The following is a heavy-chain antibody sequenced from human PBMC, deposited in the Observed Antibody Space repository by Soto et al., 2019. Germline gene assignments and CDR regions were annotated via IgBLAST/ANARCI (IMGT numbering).Heavy chain of an antibody. D-gene: IGHD3-10*01. CDR2: IYYSGST. Sequence: SETLSLTCTVSGGSISSSSYYWGWIRQPPGKGLEWIGSIYYSGSTYYNPSLKSRVTISVAPSKNQFSLKLSSVTAADTVVYYCARLAGEDYYGSGSYYIGYYCMDVWGKGTTVTVSS. CDR3: ARLAGEDYYGSGSYYIGYYCMDV. V-gene: IGHV4-39*01. J-gene: IGHJ6*03. CDR1: GGSISSSSYY.